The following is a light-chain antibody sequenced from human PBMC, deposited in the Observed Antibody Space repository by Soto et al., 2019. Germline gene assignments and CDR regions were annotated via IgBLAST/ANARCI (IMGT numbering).Light chain of an antibody. V-gene: IGKV3-15*01. J-gene: IGKJ5*01. CDR3: QPYNNGAIT. CDR2: GAS. Sequence: EIVMTQSPATQSVSPGERATLSCRASQSVSSNLAWYQQKPGQAPRLLIYGASTRSTGIPARFSGSGSGKDFTLTRSGLQSEDFAVYYCQPYNNGAITLGQGTRLEIK. CDR1: QSVSSN.